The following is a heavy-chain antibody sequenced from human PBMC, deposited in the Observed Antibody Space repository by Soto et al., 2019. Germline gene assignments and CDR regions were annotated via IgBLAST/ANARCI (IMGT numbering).Heavy chain of an antibody. CDR1: GYTFTGYY. Sequence: ASVNVSCKSSGYTFTGYYIHWVRQAPGQGLEWMGWINPNSGGTNYAQKFQGWVTMTRDTSISTAYMELSRLRSDDTAVYYCAMGYGSGDYYYGMDVWGQGTTVTVSS. D-gene: IGHD3-10*01. CDR2: INPNSGGT. J-gene: IGHJ6*02. V-gene: IGHV1-2*04. CDR3: AMGYGSGDYYYGMDV.